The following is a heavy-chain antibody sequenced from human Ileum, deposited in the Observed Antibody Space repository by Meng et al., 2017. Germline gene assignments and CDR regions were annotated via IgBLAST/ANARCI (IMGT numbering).Heavy chain of an antibody. Sequence: QVQLLESGGALVKPGGSLRLSCAASGFNFSDFYTGWVRQAPGKGLEFIAYISAIGNTYFADSFLGRVTVSRDSAQKVLYLQMTRMRAEDTAVYYCAKSPRGIDFDDWGQGILVTVSS. CDR2: ISAIGNT. D-gene: IGHD3-10*01. J-gene: IGHJ4*02. V-gene: IGHV3-11*01. CDR1: GFNFSDFY. CDR3: AKSPRGIDFDD.